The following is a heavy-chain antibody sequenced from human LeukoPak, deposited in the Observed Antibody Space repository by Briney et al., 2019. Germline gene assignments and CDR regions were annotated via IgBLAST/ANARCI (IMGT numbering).Heavy chain of an antibody. J-gene: IGHJ6*03. CDR3: ARVRYSSSPGYYYYMDV. CDR1: GFTFDDYG. CDR2: INWNGGST. V-gene: IGHV3-20*04. D-gene: IGHD6-6*01. Sequence: GGSLRLSCAASGFTFDDYGMSWVRQAPGKGLEWVSGINWNGGSTGYADSVKGRFTISRDNDNNSLYLQMNSLRAEDTALYYCARVRYSSSPGYYYYMDVWGKGTTVTVSS.